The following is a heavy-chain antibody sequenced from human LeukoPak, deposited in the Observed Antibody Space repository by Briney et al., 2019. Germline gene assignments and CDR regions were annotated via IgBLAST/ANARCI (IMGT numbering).Heavy chain of an antibody. CDR3: ARGGDRSFDY. V-gene: IGHV4-59*12. D-gene: IGHD3-10*01. Sequence: SETLSLTCSVSGGSISSDHWSWIRQPPGKGLEWIAFISYSGSPDYNPSLKSRVTISVDKAKNQFSLNLNSVTAADTAVYYCARGGDRSFDYWGQGTLVTVSS. CDR2: ISYSGSP. J-gene: IGHJ4*02. CDR1: GGSISSDH.